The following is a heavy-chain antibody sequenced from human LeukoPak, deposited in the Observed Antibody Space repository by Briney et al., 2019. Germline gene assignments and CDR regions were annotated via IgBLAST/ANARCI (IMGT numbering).Heavy chain of an antibody. Sequence: MSGGSLRLSCAASGFTFSGYYMSWIRQAPGKGLEWVSYISSSGSTIYYADSVKGRFTISRDNAKNSLYLQMNSLRAEDTAVYYCARAGSSWPYYYYYYMDVWGKGTTVTISS. D-gene: IGHD6-13*01. CDR3: ARAGSSWPYYYYYYMDV. CDR1: GFTFSGYY. V-gene: IGHV3-11*01. J-gene: IGHJ6*03. CDR2: ISSSGSTI.